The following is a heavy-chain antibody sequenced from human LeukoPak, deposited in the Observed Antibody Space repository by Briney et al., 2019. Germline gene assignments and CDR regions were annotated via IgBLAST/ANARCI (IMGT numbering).Heavy chain of an antibody. J-gene: IGHJ4*02. Sequence: SETLSLTCTVSGGSISTFYWSWIRQPPGKGLEWIGYIYYTGSTNYNSSLTSRVTTSVDTSKNQFSLKLNSVTAADTAVYYCARGPYYSDSVTYSFDYWGQGALVTVSS. V-gene: IGHV4-59*01. CDR3: ARGPYYSDSVTYSFDY. CDR1: GGSISTFY. CDR2: IYYTGST. D-gene: IGHD3-22*01.